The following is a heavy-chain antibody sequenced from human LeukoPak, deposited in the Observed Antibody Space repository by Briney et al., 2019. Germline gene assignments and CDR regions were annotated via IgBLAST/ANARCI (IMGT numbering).Heavy chain of an antibody. Sequence: SETLSLTCTVSGGSISSGGYYWSWIRQHPGKGLEWIGYIYYSGSTYYNPSLKSRVTISVDTSKNQFSLKLSSVTAADTAVYYCARDAPLEYSSSSGFDYWGQGTLVSVSS. CDR1: GGSISSGGYY. J-gene: IGHJ4*02. V-gene: IGHV4-31*03. CDR2: IYYSGST. D-gene: IGHD6-6*01. CDR3: ARDAPLEYSSSSGFDY.